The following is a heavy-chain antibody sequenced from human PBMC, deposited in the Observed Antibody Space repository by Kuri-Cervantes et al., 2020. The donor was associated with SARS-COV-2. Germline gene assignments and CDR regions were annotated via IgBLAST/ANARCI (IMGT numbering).Heavy chain of an antibody. V-gene: IGHV4-39*07. CDR1: GGSISSSSYY. D-gene: IGHD2-2*01. J-gene: IGHJ5*02. Sequence: GSLRLSCTVSGGSISSSSYYWGWIRQPPGKGLEWIGSIYYSGSTYYNPSLKSRVTISVDTSKNQFSLKLSSVTAADTAVHYCARSSGDIVVVPVFDPWGQGTLVTVSS. CDR3: ARSSGDIVVVPVFDP. CDR2: IYYSGST.